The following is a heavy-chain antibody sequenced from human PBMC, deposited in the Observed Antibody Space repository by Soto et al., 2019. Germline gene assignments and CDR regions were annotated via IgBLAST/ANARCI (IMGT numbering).Heavy chain of an antibody. V-gene: IGHV1-69*02. D-gene: IGHD1-7*01. CDR2: IIPILGIA. CDR3: ASQLELQNWFDP. Sequence: ASVNVSCKASGGTFSSYTISWVRQAPGQGLEWMGRIIPILGIANYAQKFQGRVTITADKSTSTAYMELSSLRSEDTAVYYCASQLELQNWFDPWGQGTLVTVSS. J-gene: IGHJ5*02. CDR1: GGTFSSYT.